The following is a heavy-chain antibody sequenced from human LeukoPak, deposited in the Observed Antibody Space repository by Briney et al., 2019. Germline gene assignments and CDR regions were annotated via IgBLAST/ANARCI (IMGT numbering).Heavy chain of an antibody. CDR1: GLTFSSYA. Sequence: PGGSLRLSCAASGLTFSSYAMSWVRQAPGKGLEWVSTVSGSGGTTHYADSVKGRFTISRDNSKNTLSLRMNSLGAEDTAVYYCARGHSSGWFFFDYWGQGTLVTVSS. CDR2: VSGSGGTT. CDR3: ARGHSSGWFFFDY. D-gene: IGHD6-19*01. V-gene: IGHV3-23*01. J-gene: IGHJ4*02.